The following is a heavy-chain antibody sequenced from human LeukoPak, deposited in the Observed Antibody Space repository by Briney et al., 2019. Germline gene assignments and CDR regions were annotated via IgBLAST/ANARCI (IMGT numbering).Heavy chain of an antibody. J-gene: IGHJ4*02. V-gene: IGHV3-74*01. D-gene: IGHD4-17*01. Sequence: PGGSLRLSCAASGLIFSNYWMHWVRHAPGKGLVWVSRISREGNTIEYADSVKGRFTISRDNAENTVYLHMSSLRTDDTAVYYCAGDLYGDYGHYWGQGTLVTVSS. CDR2: ISREGNTI. CDR3: AGDLYGDYGHY. CDR1: GLIFSNYW.